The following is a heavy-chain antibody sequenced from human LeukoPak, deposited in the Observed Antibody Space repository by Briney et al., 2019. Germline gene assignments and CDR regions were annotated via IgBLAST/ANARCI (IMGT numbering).Heavy chain of an antibody. V-gene: IGHV4-59*08. Sequence: SETLSLTCTVSGGSISSYYWSWIRQPPGKGREWIGYIYYSGSTNYNPSLKSRVTISVDTSKNQFSLKLSSVTAADTAVYYCATSRAGPSPYYFDYWGQGTLVTVSS. CDR2: IYYSGST. J-gene: IGHJ4*02. D-gene: IGHD6-13*01. CDR3: ATSRAGPSPYYFDY. CDR1: GGSISSYY.